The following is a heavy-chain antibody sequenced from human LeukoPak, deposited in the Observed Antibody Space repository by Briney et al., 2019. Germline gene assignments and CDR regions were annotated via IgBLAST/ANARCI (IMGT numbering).Heavy chain of an antibody. J-gene: IGHJ4*02. D-gene: IGHD3-16*02. V-gene: IGHV1-8*03. Sequence: ASVKVSCKASGYTFTSYDIKWVRQATGQGLEWMGWINPNSGNTGYAQKFQGRVTITRNTSISTAYMELSSLRSEDTAVYYCARVNYDYVWGSYRPFDYWGQGTLVNFSS. CDR2: INPNSGNT. CDR1: GYTFTSYD. CDR3: ARVNYDYVWGSYRPFDY.